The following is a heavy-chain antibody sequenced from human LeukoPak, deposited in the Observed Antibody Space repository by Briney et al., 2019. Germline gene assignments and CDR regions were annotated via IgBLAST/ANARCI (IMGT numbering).Heavy chain of an antibody. V-gene: IGHV3-49*04. Sequence: PGGSLRLSCTASGFTFGDYGMNWVRQAPGKGLEWVGFIRSKTYAGTTEYAASVKGRFTISRDDSKSIAYLQLNSLKSEDTAVYYCTRGRQTDHWGQGTLVTVSS. CDR2: IRSKTYAGTT. CDR3: TRGRQTDH. J-gene: IGHJ5*02. CDR1: GFTFGDYG.